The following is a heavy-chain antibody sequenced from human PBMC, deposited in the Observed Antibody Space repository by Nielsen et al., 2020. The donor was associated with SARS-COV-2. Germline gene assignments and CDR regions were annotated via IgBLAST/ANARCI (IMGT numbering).Heavy chain of an antibody. CDR2: ISGYNGDT. J-gene: IGHJ6*03. Sequence: ASVKVSCKASGYTFTNYGISWVRQAPGQGLEWMGWISGYNGDTNYAQKFQGRVTMTRDTSISTAYMELSRLRSDDTAVYYCAREANYYYYYMDVWGKGTTVTVSS. CDR3: AREANYYYYYMDV. CDR1: GYTFTNYG. V-gene: IGHV1-18*04.